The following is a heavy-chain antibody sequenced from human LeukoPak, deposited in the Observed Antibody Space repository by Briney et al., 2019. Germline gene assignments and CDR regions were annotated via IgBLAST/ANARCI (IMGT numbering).Heavy chain of an antibody. V-gene: IGHV4-59*01. D-gene: IGHD5-12*01. CDR2: IYKSGST. Sequence: SETLSLTCTVSGGSISSYYWSWIRQPPGKGLEWIGYIYKSGSTNYNPSLKSRLTISVDTSKNQFSLKLSSVTAADTAVYYCARVLGGYSGYDIYYFDYWGQGTLVTVSS. J-gene: IGHJ4*02. CDR3: ARVLGGYSGYDIYYFDY. CDR1: GGSISSYY.